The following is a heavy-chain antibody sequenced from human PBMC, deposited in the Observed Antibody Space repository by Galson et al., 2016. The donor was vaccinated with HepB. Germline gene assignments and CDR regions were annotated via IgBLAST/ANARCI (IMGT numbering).Heavy chain of an antibody. CDR1: GFTFRTSW. Sequence: SLRLSCAASGFTFRTSWMSWVRQAPGKGPEWVANINPGGSQTYYVDSVKGRFNISNDDAKNSLYLRMNSLRADDTAVYYCARDPMRFACDLWGQGTMVTVSS. CDR2: INPGGSQT. J-gene: IGHJ3*01. V-gene: IGHV3-7*01. CDR3: ARDPMRFACDL.